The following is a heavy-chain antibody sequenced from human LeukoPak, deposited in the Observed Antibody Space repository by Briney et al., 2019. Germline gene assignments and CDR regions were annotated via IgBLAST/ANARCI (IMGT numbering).Heavy chain of an antibody. J-gene: IGHJ4*02. D-gene: IGHD3-22*01. CDR2: IYYSGST. Sequence: SETLSLTCTVSGGSISSYYWSWIRQPPGKGLEWIGYIYYSGSTNYNPSLKSRVTISVDTSKNQFSLKLSSVTAADTAVYYCARGGTYYYDSSGYYGPFDYWGQGTLVTVSS. CDR3: ARGGTYYYDSSGYYGPFDY. V-gene: IGHV4-59*01. CDR1: GGSISSYY.